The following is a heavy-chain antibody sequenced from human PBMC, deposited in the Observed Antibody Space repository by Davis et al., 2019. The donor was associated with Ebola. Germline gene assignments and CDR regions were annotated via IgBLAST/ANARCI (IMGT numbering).Heavy chain of an antibody. J-gene: IGHJ5*02. CDR3: ARHSLAPRRNEFAPHSPTWFDP. V-gene: IGHV4-39*01. D-gene: IGHD6-6*01. CDR1: GGSVISPSYF. Sequence: PSETLSLTCTVSGGSVISPSYFWGWIRQPPGKGLEWIGSIYYTGLTYYNPSLKSRVTISVDTSQNQVSLKLNPVTAEDTAVYSCARHSLAPRRNEFAPHSPTWFDPWGQGTLVTVSS. CDR2: IYYTGLT.